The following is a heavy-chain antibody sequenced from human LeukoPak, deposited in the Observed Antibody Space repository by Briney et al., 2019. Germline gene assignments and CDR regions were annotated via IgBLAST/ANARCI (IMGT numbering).Heavy chain of an antibody. CDR3: ARVAYDYSNSAASDP. J-gene: IGHJ5*02. CDR2: IYYSGST. V-gene: IGHV4-31*03. Sequence: SETLSLTCTVSGGSISSGGYYWSWIRQHPGKGLEWIGYIYYSGSTYYNPSLKSRVTISVDTSKNQFSLKLSSVTAADTAVYYCARVAYDYSNSAASDPWGQGTLVTVSS. D-gene: IGHD4-11*01. CDR1: GGSISSGGYY.